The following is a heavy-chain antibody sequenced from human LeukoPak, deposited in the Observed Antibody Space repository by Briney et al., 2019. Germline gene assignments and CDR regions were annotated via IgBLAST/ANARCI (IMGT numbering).Heavy chain of an antibody. CDR1: GYSFTSYW. CDR2: IDPSDSYT. J-gene: IGHJ4*02. CDR3: ASLEMATDY. Sequence: GESLKISCKGSGYSFTSYWISWVRQLPGKGLEWMGRIDPSDSYTNYSPSFQGRVTISADKSISTAYLQWSSLKVSDTAMYYCASLEMATDYWGQGTLVTVSS. V-gene: IGHV5-10-1*01. D-gene: IGHD5-24*01.